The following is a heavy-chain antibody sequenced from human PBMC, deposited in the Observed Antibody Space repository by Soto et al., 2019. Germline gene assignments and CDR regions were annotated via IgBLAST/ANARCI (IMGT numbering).Heavy chain of an antibody. CDR2: IYPGDSDT. Sequence: PGESLKISCKGSGYSFTSYWIGWVRQMPGKGLEWMGIIYPGDSDTRYSPSFQGQATISADKSISTAYLQWSSLKASDTAMYYCARPGYSSGWPNWFDPWGQGTLVTVSS. J-gene: IGHJ5*02. CDR3: ARPGYSSGWPNWFDP. D-gene: IGHD6-19*01. V-gene: IGHV5-51*01. CDR1: GYSFTSYW.